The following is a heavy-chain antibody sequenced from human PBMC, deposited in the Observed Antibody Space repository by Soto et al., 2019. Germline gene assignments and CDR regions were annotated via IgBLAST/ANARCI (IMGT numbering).Heavy chain of an antibody. CDR3: ARVLLTAFDP. Sequence: SQTLSLTCAISGDSFSSNSAALNWIRQSPSRGLEWLGRTYYRSKWYNDYAVSVKSRITINPDTSKNQFSLRLNSVTPEDTAVYYCARVLLTAFDPWGQGTRVTVSS. V-gene: IGHV6-1*01. CDR2: TYYRSKWYN. J-gene: IGHJ5*02. D-gene: IGHD3-16*01. CDR1: GDSFSSNSAA.